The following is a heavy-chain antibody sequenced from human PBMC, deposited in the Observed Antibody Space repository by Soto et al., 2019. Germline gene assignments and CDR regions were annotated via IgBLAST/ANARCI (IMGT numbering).Heavy chain of an antibody. V-gene: IGHV4-34*01. Sequence: ETLSLTCAVYGGSFSGYYWSWIRQSPGKGLEWIGEINASGSTNYNPSLRCRVTLSIDTSRNQFSLKLRSVTAADTALFFCASRVGSGRYYFDSWGPGTLVTVSS. CDR1: GGSFSGYY. CDR2: INASGST. J-gene: IGHJ4*02. CDR3: ASRVGSGRYYFDS. D-gene: IGHD3-10*01.